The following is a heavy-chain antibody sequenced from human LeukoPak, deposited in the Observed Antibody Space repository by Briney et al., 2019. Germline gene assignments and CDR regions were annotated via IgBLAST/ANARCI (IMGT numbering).Heavy chain of an antibody. D-gene: IGHD1-26*01. Sequence: SQTLSLTCAISGDNFSTNSATWTWLRQSPSRGLEWLGRTYYRSKWYNDYAVSMKSRITINPDTSKNQFSLQLNSVTPEDTAVYYCARLVGASWFDSWGQGTLVTVSS. V-gene: IGHV6-1*01. CDR3: ARLVGASWFDS. CDR2: TYYRSKWYN. J-gene: IGHJ5*01. CDR1: GDNFSTNSAT.